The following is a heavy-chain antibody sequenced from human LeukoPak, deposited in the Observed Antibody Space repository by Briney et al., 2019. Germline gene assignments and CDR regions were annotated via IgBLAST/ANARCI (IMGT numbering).Heavy chain of an antibody. D-gene: IGHD3-10*01. Sequence: GGSLRLSCAASGFTFSSYAMNWVRQAPGKGLEWISSISGSGDNTYYADSVKGRFTISRDNSKNTLYLQMNSLRAEDTAVYYCAKDYTVLMVRGAIKDWGQGTLVTVSS. CDR2: ISGSGDNT. V-gene: IGHV3-23*01. CDR3: AKDYTVLMVRGAIKD. CDR1: GFTFSSYA. J-gene: IGHJ4*02.